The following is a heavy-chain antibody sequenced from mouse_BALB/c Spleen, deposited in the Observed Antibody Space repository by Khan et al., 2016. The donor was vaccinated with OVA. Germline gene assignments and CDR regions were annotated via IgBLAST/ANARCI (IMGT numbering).Heavy chain of an antibody. CDR3: APPTYAPRVIDV. V-gene: IGHV14-3*02. CDR1: GFNIKDTY. CDR2: IAPANGNN. J-gene: IGHJ1*01. Sequence: EVQLQQSGAELVKPGASVRLSCIASGFNIKDTYIHWVQQRPEQGLEWIGRIAPANGNNKYDPKFQDKATINSDTPSNTTYLQLSSLTSEDTAVYYCAPPTYAPRVIDVWGAGTTVTLSS.